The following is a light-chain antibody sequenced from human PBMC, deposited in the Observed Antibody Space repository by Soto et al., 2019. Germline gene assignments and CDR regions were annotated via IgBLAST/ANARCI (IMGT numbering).Light chain of an antibody. CDR3: QQSYSTPRLT. J-gene: IGKJ4*01. CDR1: EDITNY. V-gene: IGKV1-9*01. CDR2: DAS. Sequence: IQLTQSPSSLSASVGDRVTVTCRASEDITNYLAWYQQKVGKAPKLLIYDASTLHSGVPSRFSGSGSGTDFTLTISGLQPEDSATYYCQQSYSTPRLTFGGGTKVDIK.